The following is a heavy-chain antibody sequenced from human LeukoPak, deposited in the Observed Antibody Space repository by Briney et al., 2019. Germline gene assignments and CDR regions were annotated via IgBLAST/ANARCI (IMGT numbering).Heavy chain of an antibody. J-gene: IGHJ4*02. Sequence: ASVKVSCKASGYTFTSNGISWVRQAPGQGLEWMGWVSPYNGNTNYAQKLQGKVTMTTDTSTSTAYMELRSLRSDDTAVYYCARDRQVYYYDSSGSYFDYWGQGTVVTVSS. D-gene: IGHD3-22*01. CDR3: ARDRQVYYYDSSGSYFDY. CDR2: VSPYNGNT. CDR1: GYTFTSNG. V-gene: IGHV1-18*01.